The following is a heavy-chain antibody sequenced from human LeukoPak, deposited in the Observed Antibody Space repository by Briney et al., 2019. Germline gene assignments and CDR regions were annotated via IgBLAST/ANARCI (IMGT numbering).Heavy chain of an antibody. J-gene: IGHJ4*02. V-gene: IGHV4-30-4*08. CDR2: IYYSGST. CDR1: GGSISSGDYY. CDR3: ARDMVEYYGSGSYSDY. Sequence: PSETLSLTCTVSGGSISSGDYYWRWIRQPPGKGLEWIGYIYYSGSTYYNPSLKSRVTISVDTSKNQFSLKLSSVTAADTAVYYCARDMVEYYGSGSYSDYWGQGTLVTVSS. D-gene: IGHD3-10*01.